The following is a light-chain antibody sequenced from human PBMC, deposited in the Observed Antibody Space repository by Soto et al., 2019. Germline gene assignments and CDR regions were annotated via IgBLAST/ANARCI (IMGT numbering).Light chain of an antibody. CDR3: QQYNNRPPWT. CDR2: GAS. V-gene: IGKV3-15*01. Sequence: EIVMTQSPATLSVSPGERATLSCRASQSVGSNLAWYQQKPGQVPRLLMYGASTRATGIPARFSGSGSGAEFTLTISSLQSEDFAVYYCQQYNNRPPWTFGQGTKVEIK. CDR1: QSVGSN. J-gene: IGKJ1*01.